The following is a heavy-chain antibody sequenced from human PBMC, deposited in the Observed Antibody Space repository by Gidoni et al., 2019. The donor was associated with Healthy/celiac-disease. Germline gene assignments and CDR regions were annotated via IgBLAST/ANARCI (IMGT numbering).Heavy chain of an antibody. CDR1: GFTFSDYY. CDR2: LSSSGSTI. CDR3: AREHYYYGSGSYLGYYFDY. Sequence: QVQLVESGGGLVKTGGSLRLSCAASGFTFSDYYMSWIRQAPGKGLAWVSYLSSSGSTIYYADSVKGRFTISRDNAKNSLYLQMNSLRAEDTAVYYCAREHYYYGSGSYLGYYFDYWGQGTLVTVSS. V-gene: IGHV3-11*01. D-gene: IGHD3-10*01. J-gene: IGHJ4*02.